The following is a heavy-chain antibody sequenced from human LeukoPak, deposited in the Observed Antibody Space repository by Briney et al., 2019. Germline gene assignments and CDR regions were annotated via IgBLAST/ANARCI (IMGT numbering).Heavy chain of an antibody. CDR2: ISAYNGNT. V-gene: IGHV1-18*01. CDR1: GYTFTSYG. D-gene: IGHD5-18*01. J-gene: IGHJ4*02. CDR3: ARDPFSGFNYGHDY. Sequence: GASVKVSCKASGYTFTSYGISWVRRAPGQGLEWMGWISAYNGNTNYAQKLQGRVTMTTDTSTSTAYMGLRSLRSDDTAVYYCARDPFSGFNYGHDYWGQGTLVTVSS.